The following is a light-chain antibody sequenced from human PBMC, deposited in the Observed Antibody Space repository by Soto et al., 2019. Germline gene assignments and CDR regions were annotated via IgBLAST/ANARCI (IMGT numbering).Light chain of an antibody. CDR2: EVS. V-gene: IGLV2-14*01. CDR3: SSYTSSSIYV. Sequence: QSALTQPASVSGSPGQSITISCTGTSGDVGGYNYVSWYQQHPGKAPKLMIYEVSNRPSGVSNRFSGSKSGNTASLTISGLQAEDEADYYCSSYTSSSIYVFGTGTKVTV. J-gene: IGLJ1*01. CDR1: SGDVGGYNY.